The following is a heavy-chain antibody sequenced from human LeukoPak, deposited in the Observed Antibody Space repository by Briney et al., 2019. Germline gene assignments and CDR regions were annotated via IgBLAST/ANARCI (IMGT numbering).Heavy chain of an antibody. CDR3: TRLGDPDAFDI. CDR1: GFTFSGSA. J-gene: IGHJ3*02. D-gene: IGHD3-10*01. CDR2: IRSKANSYAT. Sequence: GGSLRLSCAASGFTFSGSAMHWVRQASGKGLEWVGRIRSKANSYATACAASVKGRFTISRDDSKNTAYLQMNSLKTEDTAVYYCTRLGDPDAFDIWGQGTMVTVSS. V-gene: IGHV3-73*01.